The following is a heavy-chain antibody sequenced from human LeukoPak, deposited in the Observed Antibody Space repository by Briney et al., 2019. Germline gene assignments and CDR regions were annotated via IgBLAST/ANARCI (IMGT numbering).Heavy chain of an antibody. CDR1: GGSISSYY. CDR2: ISSYGST. D-gene: IGHD3-10*01. V-gene: IGHV4-59*01. CDR3: ARDLWFGEFQPRYNWFDP. J-gene: IGHJ5*02. Sequence: SETLSLTCNVSGGSISSYYWSWIRQHPGKGLEWMGYISSYGSTNCKPSLKSRVTISVDTSKNQFYLKLNSVTAADTAVYYCARDLWFGEFQPRYNWFDPWGQGTLVSVSS.